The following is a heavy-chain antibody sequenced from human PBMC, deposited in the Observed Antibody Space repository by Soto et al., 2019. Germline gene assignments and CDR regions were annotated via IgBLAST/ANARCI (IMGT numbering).Heavy chain of an antibody. CDR3: ARDSGRYYGMDV. J-gene: IGHJ6*02. CDR2: ISSSSTI. CDR1: GFTFSSYS. D-gene: IGHD3-10*01. V-gene: IGHV3-48*02. Sequence: RLSCAASGFTFSSYSMNWVRQAPGKGLEWVSYISSSSTIYYADSVKGRFTISRDNAKNSLYLQMNSLRDEDTAVYYCARDSGRYYGMDVWGQGTTVTVSS.